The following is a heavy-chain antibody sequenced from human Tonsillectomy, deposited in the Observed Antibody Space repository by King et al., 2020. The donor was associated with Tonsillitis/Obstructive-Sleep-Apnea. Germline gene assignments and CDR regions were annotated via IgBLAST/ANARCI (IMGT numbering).Heavy chain of an antibody. CDR3: ARSSDYDSPSAYDI. J-gene: IGHJ3*02. CDR2: IYYSGRT. Sequence: QLQESGPGLVKPSETLSLTCTVSGDSISSTTYYWGWIRQPPGKGLEWIGSIYYSGRTYYNPSLKSRVTISIDASKKQFSLKLTSVTVADTAVYYCARSSDYDSPSAYDIWGQGTMVTVSS. V-gene: IGHV4-39*01. D-gene: IGHD3-22*01. CDR1: GDSISSTTYY.